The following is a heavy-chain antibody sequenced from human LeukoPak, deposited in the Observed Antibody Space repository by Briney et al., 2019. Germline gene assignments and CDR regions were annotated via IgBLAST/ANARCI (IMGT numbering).Heavy chain of an antibody. CDR3: ARRRYYYDSSGGSPYYYYYYMDV. D-gene: IGHD3-22*01. Sequence: ASVKVSCKASGYTFTGYYMHWVRQAPGQGLEWMGWINPNSGGTNYAQKFQGRVTMTRDTSISTAYMELSRLRSDDTAVYYCARRRYYYDSSGGSPYYYYYYMDVWGKGTTVTVSS. CDR1: GYTFTGYY. J-gene: IGHJ6*03. V-gene: IGHV1-2*02. CDR2: INPNSGGT.